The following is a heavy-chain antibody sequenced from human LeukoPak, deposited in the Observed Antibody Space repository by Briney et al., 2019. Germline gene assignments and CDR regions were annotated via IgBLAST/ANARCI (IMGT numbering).Heavy chain of an antibody. D-gene: IGHD2-15*01. Sequence: PKASVKVSCKASGYTFTSYYMHWVRQAPGQGLEWMGWINLNSGGTNYAQKFQGRVTMTRDTSISTAYMELSRLRSDDTAVYYCARAPKYCSGGSCYKWPYWGQGTLVTVSS. CDR3: ARAPKYCSGGSCYKWPY. CDR1: GYTFTSYY. CDR2: INLNSGGT. V-gene: IGHV1-2*02. J-gene: IGHJ4*02.